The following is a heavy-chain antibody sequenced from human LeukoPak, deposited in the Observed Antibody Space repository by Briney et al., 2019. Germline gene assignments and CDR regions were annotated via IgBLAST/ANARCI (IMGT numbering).Heavy chain of an antibody. CDR1: GGSFNGYH. Sequence: PSETLSLTCTVSGGSFNGYHWTWIRQSAGRGLEWIGRIYSSGTTNCNPSLKSRVTMSVDASKNQFSLRLSSVTAADTAVYYCARADYFDYWGQGILVTASS. CDR2: IYSSGTT. CDR3: ARADYFDY. V-gene: IGHV4-4*07. J-gene: IGHJ4*02.